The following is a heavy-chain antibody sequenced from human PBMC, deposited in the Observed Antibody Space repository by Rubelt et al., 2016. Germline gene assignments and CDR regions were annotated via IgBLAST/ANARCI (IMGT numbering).Heavy chain of an antibody. J-gene: IGHJ3*02. V-gene: IGHV3-7*01. D-gene: IGHD2-2*02. CDR1: GFTFSSYW. CDR2: IKQDGSEK. Sequence: EVQLVESGGGLVQPGGSLRLSCAASGFTFSSYWMSWVRQAPGKGLEWVANIKQDGSEKYYVDSVKGRFTISRDNAKNSLYLQMNSLRAEDTAVYYGARGKWSSTSCYRIDAFDIWGQGTMVTVSS. CDR3: ARGKWSSTSCYRIDAFDI.